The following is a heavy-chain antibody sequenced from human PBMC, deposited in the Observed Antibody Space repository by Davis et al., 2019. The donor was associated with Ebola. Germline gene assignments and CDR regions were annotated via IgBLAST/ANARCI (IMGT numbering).Heavy chain of an antibody. Sequence: SETLSLTCAVYGGSFSGYYWSWIRQTPGKGLEWIGEINHSGSTNYNPSLKSRVTISVDTSKNQFSLKLSSVTAADTAVYYCARYIVGAPSRRHYYYYGMDVWGQGTTVTVSS. CDR2: INHSGST. V-gene: IGHV4-34*01. D-gene: IGHD1-26*01. CDR1: GGSFSGYY. CDR3: ARYIVGAPSRRHYYYYGMDV. J-gene: IGHJ6*02.